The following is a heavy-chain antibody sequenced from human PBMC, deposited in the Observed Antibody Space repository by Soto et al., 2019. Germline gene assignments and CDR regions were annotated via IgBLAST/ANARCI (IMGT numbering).Heavy chain of an antibody. V-gene: IGHV1-18*01. CDR2: ISAYNGNT. CDR1: GYTFTSYG. Sequence: QVQLVQSGAEVKKPGASVKVSCKASGYTFTSYGISWVRQAPGQGLEWMGWISAYNGNTNDAQKLQGRVTMTTDTSPSKAYMELRSLRSDDTAVYYCARGETRSRRAARPCWFDPWGQGTLVTVSS. J-gene: IGHJ5*02. D-gene: IGHD6-6*01. CDR3: ARGETRSRRAARPCWFDP.